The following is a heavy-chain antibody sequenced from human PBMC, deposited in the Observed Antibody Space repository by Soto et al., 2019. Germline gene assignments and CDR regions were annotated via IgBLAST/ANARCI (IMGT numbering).Heavy chain of an antibody. D-gene: IGHD2-8*02. J-gene: IGHJ4*02. CDR2: ISRDGGTK. CDR1: GFTVSTYG. V-gene: IGHV3-30*03. Sequence: GXSRRLSCAASGFTVSTYGLHWVRQAPGKGLEWVAVISRDGGTKFYADSVKGRFTISKDNSRNTLFLEMNSLRSDDMAVYYCTGEVASGYWGQGTLVTVSS. CDR3: TGEVASGY.